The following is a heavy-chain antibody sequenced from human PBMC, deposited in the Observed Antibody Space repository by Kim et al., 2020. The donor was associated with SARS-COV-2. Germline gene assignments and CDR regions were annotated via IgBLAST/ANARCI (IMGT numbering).Heavy chain of an antibody. J-gene: IGHJ1*01. V-gene: IGHV3-74*01. Sequence: SVTCRFTISRDNAKNTLYLQMNRLRPEDTAVYYCARAGDYDTSGYYRFFHRWGQGALVTVSS. D-gene: IGHD3-22*01. CDR3: ARAGDYDTSGYYRFFHR.